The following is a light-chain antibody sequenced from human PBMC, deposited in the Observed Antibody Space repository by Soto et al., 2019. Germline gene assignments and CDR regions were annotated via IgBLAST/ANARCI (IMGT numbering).Light chain of an antibody. CDR3: QQSYSTPS. CDR1: QTINRY. V-gene: IGKV1-39*01. Sequence: DIQMTQSPSSLSASVGDRVTITCRASQTINRYLNWYQQKPGKAPKLLIYAASSLHSGDPSRFSGSGSGTDFTLTISSLQPEDFASYYCQQSYSTPSFGGGTKVEIK. J-gene: IGKJ4*01. CDR2: AAS.